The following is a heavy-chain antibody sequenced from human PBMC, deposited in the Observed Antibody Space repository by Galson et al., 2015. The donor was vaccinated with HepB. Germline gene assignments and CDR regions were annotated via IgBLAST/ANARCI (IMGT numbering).Heavy chain of an antibody. CDR1: GFTFSSYV. J-gene: IGHJ6*02. CDR2: AWYDGSKE. D-gene: IGHD2-2*02. V-gene: IGHV3-33*01. CDR3: ARELIYQSTLRRVYYSNGLDV. Sequence: SLRLSCAASGFTFSSYVMHWVRQAPGKGLEWVAVAWYDGSKENYVDSVKGRFSISRDNSKNTLYVQMNSLRAEDTAVYYCARELIYQSTLRRVYYSNGLDVWGQGTTVTVS.